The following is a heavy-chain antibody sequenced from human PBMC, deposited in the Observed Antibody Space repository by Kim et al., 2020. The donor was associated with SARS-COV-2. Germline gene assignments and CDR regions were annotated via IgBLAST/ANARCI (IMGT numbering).Heavy chain of an antibody. CDR1: GFTFSSYW. CDR3: ARAIVVVPAAILFSSDIGGENWFDP. D-gene: IGHD2-2*02. J-gene: IGHJ5*02. Sequence: GGSLRLSCAASGFTFSSYWMHWVHQAPGKGLVWVSRINSDGSSTSYADSVKGRFTISRDNAKNTLYLQMNSLRAEDTAVYYCARAIVVVPAAILFSSDIGGENWFDPWGQGTLVTVSS. V-gene: IGHV3-74*01. CDR2: INSDGSST.